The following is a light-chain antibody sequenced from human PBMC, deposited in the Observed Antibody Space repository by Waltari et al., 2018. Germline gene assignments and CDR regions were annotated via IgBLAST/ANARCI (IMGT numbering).Light chain of an antibody. CDR1: SRDVGGYNY. CDR3: SSYTNSNTFV. V-gene: IGLV2-14*01. CDR2: EVS. Sequence: QSALTQPASLSGSPGQSITISCTGTSRDVGGYNYVSWYQHHPGKAPKLMIFEVSDRPSGISDRFSGSKSGNTASLTISGLQAEDEADYYCSSYTNSNTFVFGPGTKVTVL. J-gene: IGLJ1*01.